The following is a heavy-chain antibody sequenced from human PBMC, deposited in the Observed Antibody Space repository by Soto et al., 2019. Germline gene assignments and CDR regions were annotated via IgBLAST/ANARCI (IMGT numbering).Heavy chain of an antibody. D-gene: IGHD6-13*01. J-gene: IGHJ5*02. V-gene: IGHV3-11*06. CDR1: GFTFSDYY. Sequence: PGGSLRLSCAASGFTFSDYYMSWIRQAPGKGLEWVSYISSSSSYTNYADSVKGRFTISRDNAKNPLYLQMNSLRAEDTAVYYCARGLLTRGPIAAAGKNWFDPWGQGTLVTVSS. CDR3: ARGLLTRGPIAAAGKNWFDP. CDR2: ISSSSSYT.